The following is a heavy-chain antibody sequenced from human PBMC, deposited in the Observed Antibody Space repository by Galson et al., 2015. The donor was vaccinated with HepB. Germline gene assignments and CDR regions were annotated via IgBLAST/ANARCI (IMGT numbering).Heavy chain of an antibody. V-gene: IGHV4-59*08. CDR3: ARHPGRGSVGYAFDL. J-gene: IGHJ4*02. Sequence: CSVSHGSINNYYWSWIRQSPGNRLEWIGYISYNGDTTYNPSLGYRVGMSVDTSINQVSLWLTSVTAADTAVYYCARHPGRGSVGYAFDLWGQGTLVTVSA. CDR2: ISYNGDT. D-gene: IGHD5-12*01. CDR1: HGSINNYY.